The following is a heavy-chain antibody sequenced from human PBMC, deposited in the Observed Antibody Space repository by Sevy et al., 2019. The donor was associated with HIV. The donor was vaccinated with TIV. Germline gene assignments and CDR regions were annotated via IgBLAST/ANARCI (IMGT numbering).Heavy chain of an antibody. J-gene: IGHJ6*02. CDR3: TRERRGWNYYYYGMDV. CDR2: IRSKAYGGTT. Sequence: GGSLRLSCTASGFTFGDYAMSWFRQAPGKGLEWVGFIRSKAYGGTTEYAASVKGRFTISRDDSKSIAYLQMNSLKTEDTAVYYCTRERRGWNYYYYGMDVWGQGTTVTVS. V-gene: IGHV3-49*03. CDR1: GFTFGDYA. D-gene: IGHD6-19*01.